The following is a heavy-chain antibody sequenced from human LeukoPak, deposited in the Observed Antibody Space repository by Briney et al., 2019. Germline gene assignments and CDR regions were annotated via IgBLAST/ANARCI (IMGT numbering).Heavy chain of an antibody. CDR2: INHSGST. J-gene: IGHJ4*02. CDR3: ARVGRYNWNGFDY. CDR1: GGSFSGYY. V-gene: IGHV4-34*01. D-gene: IGHD1-20*01. Sequence: SETLSLTCAVYGGSFSGYYWSWIRQPPGKGLEWIGEINHSGSTNYNPSLKSRVTISVDTSKNQFSLKLSSVTAADTAVYYCARVGRYNWNGFDYWGQGTLVTVSS.